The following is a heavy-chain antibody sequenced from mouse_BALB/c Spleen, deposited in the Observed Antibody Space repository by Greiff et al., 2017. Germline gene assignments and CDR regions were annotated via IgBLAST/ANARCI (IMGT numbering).Heavy chain of an antibody. CDR2: IWGDGST. V-gene: IGHV2-6-7*01. Sequence: VQLVESGPGLVAPSQSLSITCTVSGFSLTGYGVNWVRQPPGKGLEWLGMIWGDGSTDYNSALKSRLSISKDNSKSQVFLKMNSLQTDDTARYYCARANYRYDEGYYYAMDYWGQGTSVTVSS. CDR1: GFSLTGYG. CDR3: ARANYRYDEGYYYAMDY. J-gene: IGHJ4*01. D-gene: IGHD2-14*01.